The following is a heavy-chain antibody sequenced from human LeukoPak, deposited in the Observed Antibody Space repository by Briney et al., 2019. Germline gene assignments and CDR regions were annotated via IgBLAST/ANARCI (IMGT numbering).Heavy chain of an antibody. Sequence: SETLSLTCTVYGGSISSGSYYWSWIRQPAGKGLEWIGRIYTSGSTNYNPSLKSRVTISVDTSKNQFSLKLSSVTAADTAVYYCARDWGWELLAFDIWGQGTMVTVSS. D-gene: IGHD1-26*01. CDR1: GGSISSGSYY. CDR3: ARDWGWELLAFDI. CDR2: IYTSGST. J-gene: IGHJ3*02. V-gene: IGHV4-61*02.